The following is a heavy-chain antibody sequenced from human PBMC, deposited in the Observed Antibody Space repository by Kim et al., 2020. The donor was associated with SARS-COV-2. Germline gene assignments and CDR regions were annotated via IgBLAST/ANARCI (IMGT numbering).Heavy chain of an antibody. CDR3: ARRGIAAANSAFDI. D-gene: IGHD6-13*01. J-gene: IGHJ3*02. V-gene: IGHV4-39*01. Sequence: TPPPKRRDTISADTSKNQFSPKLSSVTAADTAVYYCARRGIAAANSAFDIWGQGTMVTVSS.